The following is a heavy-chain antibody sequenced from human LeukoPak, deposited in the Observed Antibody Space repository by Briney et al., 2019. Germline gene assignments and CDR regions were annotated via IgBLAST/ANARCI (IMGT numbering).Heavy chain of an antibody. Sequence: GASVKVSCKASGYTFTGYYIHWVRQAPGQGLEWMGWINPNSGGTNYAQKFQGRVTMTRDTSISTAYMELSRLRSDDTAVYYCARDDSSGYLEYFQHWGQGTLVTVSS. D-gene: IGHD3-22*01. CDR1: GYTFTGYY. J-gene: IGHJ1*01. CDR2: INPNSGGT. V-gene: IGHV1-2*02. CDR3: ARDDSSGYLEYFQH.